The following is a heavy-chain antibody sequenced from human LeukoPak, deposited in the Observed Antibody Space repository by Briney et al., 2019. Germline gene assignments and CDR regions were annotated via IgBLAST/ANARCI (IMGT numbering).Heavy chain of an antibody. V-gene: IGHV3-7*01. CDR2: MKEDGSEK. CDR3: ARDSAVPAAQLDH. J-gene: IGHJ4*02. D-gene: IGHD2-2*01. CDR1: GFTFSSYW. Sequence: GGSLRLSCAASGFTFSSYWMSWVRQAPGKGLEWVANMKEDGSEKNYVDSVKGRFTISRDNAKSSLYLQMNSLRAEDTAVYYCARDSAVPAAQLDHWGQGTLGSVSS.